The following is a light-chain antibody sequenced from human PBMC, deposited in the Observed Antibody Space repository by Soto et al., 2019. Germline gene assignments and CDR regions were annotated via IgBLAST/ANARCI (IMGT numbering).Light chain of an antibody. CDR1: SSDVGGYNY. CDR2: DVS. V-gene: IGLV2-14*03. J-gene: IGLJ1*01. CDR3: RSYTTRNPRPIV. Sequence: QSDLTQPASGAGSPGQSITISCTGTSSDVGGYNYVSWYQHHPGKAPKLMIFDVSNRPSGISHRFSGSKSGNTASLTISGLQPEDEADYYCRSYTTRNPRPIVLGTGTKLTVL.